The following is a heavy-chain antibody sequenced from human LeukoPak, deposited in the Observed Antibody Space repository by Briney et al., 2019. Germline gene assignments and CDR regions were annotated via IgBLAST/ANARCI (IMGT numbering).Heavy chain of an antibody. V-gene: IGHV3-48*04. D-gene: IGHD3-3*01. CDR2: ISSSGSTI. Sequence: GGSLRLSCAASGFTFSSYAMSWVRQAPGKGLEWVSYISSSGSTIYYADSVKGRFTISRDNAKNSLYLQMNSLRAEDTAVYYCAKLVTLKIGDFMNWGQGTPVTVSS. J-gene: IGHJ4*02. CDR3: AKLVTLKIGDFMN. CDR1: GFTFSSYA.